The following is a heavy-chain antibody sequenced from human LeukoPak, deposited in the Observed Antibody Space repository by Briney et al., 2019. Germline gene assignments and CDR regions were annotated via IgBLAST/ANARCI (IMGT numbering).Heavy chain of an antibody. D-gene: IGHD3-10*01. V-gene: IGHV3-74*01. CDR1: GGSISSVGYY. CDR3: ARDRGPRTGFMVREAYDY. CDR2: INTDGSIT. Sequence: PSETLSLTCTVSGGSISSVGYYWSWVRQAPGKGLVWVSRINTDGSITNYADSVKGRFSISRDNAKNTLYLQMSSLRAEDTAVYYCARDRGPRTGFMVREAYDYWGQGTLVTVSS. J-gene: IGHJ4*02.